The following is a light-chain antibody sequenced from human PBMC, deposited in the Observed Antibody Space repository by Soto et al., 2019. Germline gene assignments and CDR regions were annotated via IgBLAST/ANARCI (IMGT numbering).Light chain of an antibody. J-gene: IGKJ3*01. CDR3: QQSYSSPRFT. Sequence: DIQMTQSPSSLSASVGDRVTITCRASQSISGHLNWYQHKPGKAPELLIYATSTLHIGVPSRFSGSGSGTDFSLTISILQPEEYATYYCQQSYSSPRFTFGHGTKVDIK. CDR2: ATS. CDR1: QSISGH. V-gene: IGKV1-39*01.